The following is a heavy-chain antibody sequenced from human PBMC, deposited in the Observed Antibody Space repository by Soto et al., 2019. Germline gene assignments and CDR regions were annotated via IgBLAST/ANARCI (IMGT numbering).Heavy chain of an antibody. CDR1: GFTFSSYA. CDR3: AKNIIPRNYEVPDF. Sequence: PGGSLRLSCAASGFTFSSYAMSWVRQAPGKGLEWVSAISGSGGSTYYADSVRGRLTISRDNSKNTLYLQMNSLRAEDTAVYYCAKNIIPRNYEVPDFWGQGTLVTVSS. J-gene: IGHJ4*02. CDR2: ISGSGGST. D-gene: IGHD1-7*01. V-gene: IGHV3-23*01.